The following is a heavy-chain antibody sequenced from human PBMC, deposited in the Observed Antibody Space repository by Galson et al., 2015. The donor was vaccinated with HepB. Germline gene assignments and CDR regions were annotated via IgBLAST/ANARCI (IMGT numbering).Heavy chain of an antibody. D-gene: IGHD4-23*01. CDR3: AGGFVGHGGNSRKPRRSEPVVSDY. J-gene: IGHJ4*02. Sequence: SLRLSCAASGFTFSSYAMHWVRQAPGKGLEWVAVISYDGSNKYYADSVKGRFTISRDNSKNTLYLQMNSLRAEDTAVYYCAGGFVGHGGNSRKPRRSEPVVSDYWGQGTLVTVSS. CDR1: GFTFSSYA. V-gene: IGHV3-30*04. CDR2: ISYDGSNK.